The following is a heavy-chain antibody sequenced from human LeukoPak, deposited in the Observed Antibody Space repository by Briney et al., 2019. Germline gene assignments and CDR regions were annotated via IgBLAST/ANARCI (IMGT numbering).Heavy chain of an antibody. V-gene: IGHV3-30*18. J-gene: IGHJ4*02. Sequence: PGGSLRLSCAASGFTFSNYGMHWVRQAPGKGLEWVAVISYDGSNKYYADSVKGRFTISRDNSKNTLYLQMNSLRAEDTAVYYCAKDQYYYGSGSQIDYWGQGTLITVSS. CDR2: ISYDGSNK. D-gene: IGHD3-10*01. CDR3: AKDQYYYGSGSQIDY. CDR1: GFTFSNYG.